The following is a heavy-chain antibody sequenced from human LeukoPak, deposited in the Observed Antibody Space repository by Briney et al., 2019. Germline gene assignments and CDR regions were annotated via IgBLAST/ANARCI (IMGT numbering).Heavy chain of an antibody. Sequence: SETLSLTCAVYGGSFSGYYWSWIRQPPGKGLEWIGEINHSGSTNYNPSLKSRVTISVDTSKNQFSLKLSSVTAADTAVYYGARGGRRCSSTSCFYRPSWYFDLWGRGTLVTVSS. V-gene: IGHV4-34*01. D-gene: IGHD2-2*01. CDR1: GGSFSGYY. J-gene: IGHJ2*01. CDR2: INHSGST. CDR3: ARGGRRCSSTSCFYRPSWYFDL.